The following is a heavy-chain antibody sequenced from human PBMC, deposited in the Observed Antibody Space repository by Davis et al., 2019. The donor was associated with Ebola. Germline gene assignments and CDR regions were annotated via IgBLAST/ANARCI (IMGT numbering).Heavy chain of an antibody. CDR3: ARSHSDWLLPFDY. J-gene: IGHJ4*02. CDR2: IYYSGST. V-gene: IGHV4-59*01. Sequence: MPSETLSLTCTVSGGSIRSYYWSWIRQPPGKGLEWIGYIYYSGSTNNNPSLERRVSMSVDTSKNQFSLRLSSVTAADTAVYYCARSHSDWLLPFDYWGQGTLATVSS. D-gene: IGHD3-9*01. CDR1: GGSIRSYY.